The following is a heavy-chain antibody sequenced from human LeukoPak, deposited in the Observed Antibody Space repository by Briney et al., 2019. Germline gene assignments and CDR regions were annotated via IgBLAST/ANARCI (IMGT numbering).Heavy chain of an antibody. Sequence: SETLSLTCTVSGGSISSYYWSWIRQPPGKGLEWIGYIYYSGCTNYNSSFKSRVTISVDTSKNQFSLKLSSVTAADTAVYYCARDRSGSYYNFFDYWGQGTLVTVSS. CDR2: IYYSGCT. D-gene: IGHD3-10*01. V-gene: IGHV4-59*12. CDR1: GGSISSYY. J-gene: IGHJ4*02. CDR3: ARDRSGSYYNFFDY.